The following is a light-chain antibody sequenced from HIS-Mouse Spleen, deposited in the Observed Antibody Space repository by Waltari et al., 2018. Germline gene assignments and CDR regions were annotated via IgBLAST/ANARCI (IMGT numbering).Light chain of an antibody. CDR2: DAS. V-gene: IGKV1-33*01. Sequence: DIQMTQSPSSLSASVGDRVTIPCQASPDISNYLNWYQQKPGKAPKLLIYDASNLETGVPSRFSGSGSGTDFTFTISSLQPEDIATYYCQQYDNLPRYTFGQGTKLEIK. J-gene: IGKJ2*01. CDR1: PDISNY. CDR3: QQYDNLPRYT.